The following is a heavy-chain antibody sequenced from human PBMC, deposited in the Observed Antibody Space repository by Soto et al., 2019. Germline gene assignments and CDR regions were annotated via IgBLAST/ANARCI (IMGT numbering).Heavy chain of an antibody. D-gene: IGHD3-16*01. CDR2: ISPYSGKT. J-gene: IGHJ6*02. CDR3: GMVDNYVTPTPQDV. CDR1: GYIFVNYG. Sequence: QVQLVQSGDEVRKPGSSVKVSCKASGYIFVNYGIAWVRQAPGQGLEWMGWISPYSGKTHYASKVQGRLTMTTDTSTSTAYMERGSLTSDDTAVYYCGMVDNYVTPTPQDVWGQGTTVTVSS. V-gene: IGHV1-18*01.